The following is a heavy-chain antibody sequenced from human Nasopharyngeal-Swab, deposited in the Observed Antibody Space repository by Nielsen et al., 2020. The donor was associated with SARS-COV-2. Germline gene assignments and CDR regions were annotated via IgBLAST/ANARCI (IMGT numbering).Heavy chain of an antibody. CDR3: ARSYSSGWLRGNWFDP. Sequence: ASVKVSCKASGYTFITYDINWVRHAPGQGLEWMGWINPNSGNTGYAQKLQGRVTMTRNTSISTAYMELSSLISDDTAVYYCARSYSSGWLRGNWFDPWGQGTLVTVSS. V-gene: IGHV1-8*01. CDR1: GYTFITYD. CDR2: INPNSGNT. D-gene: IGHD6-19*01. J-gene: IGHJ5*02.